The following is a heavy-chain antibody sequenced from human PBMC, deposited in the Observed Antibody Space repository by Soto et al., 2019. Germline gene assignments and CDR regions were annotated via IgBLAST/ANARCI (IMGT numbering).Heavy chain of an antibody. CDR1: GFTFSGYA. CDR2: ISDGGLST. Sequence: PGGSLRLSCAASGFTFSGYAMTWVRQAPGKGLEWVSVISDGGLSTYYAYSVKGRFTISRDNSKSTLYLQMNSLRAEDTAVYFCAKARHSGGYYYVEALDVWGQGTTVSVSS. CDR3: AKARHSGGYYYVEALDV. D-gene: IGHD3-22*01. V-gene: IGHV3-23*01. J-gene: IGHJ3*01.